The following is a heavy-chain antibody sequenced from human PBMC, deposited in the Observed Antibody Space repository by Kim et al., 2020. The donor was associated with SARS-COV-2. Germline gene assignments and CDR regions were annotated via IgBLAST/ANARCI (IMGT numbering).Heavy chain of an antibody. J-gene: IGHJ4*02. CDR3: AKRPAYYYGSGILDY. Sequence: DSVKGRFTIARDNSKNTLYLQMNSLRAEDTAVYYCAKRPAYYYGSGILDYWGQGTLVTVSS. V-gene: IGHV3-23*01. D-gene: IGHD3-10*01.